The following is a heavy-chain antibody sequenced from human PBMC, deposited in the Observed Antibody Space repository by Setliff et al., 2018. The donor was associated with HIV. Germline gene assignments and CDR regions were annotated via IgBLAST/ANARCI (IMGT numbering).Heavy chain of an antibody. CDR1: GFTFRIYS. J-gene: IGHJ4*02. V-gene: IGHV3-23*01. CDR3: AKNWGSRGIWGVFDY. D-gene: IGHD7-27*01. CDR2: ISIGSGGST. Sequence: GGSLRLSCAASGFTFRIYSMNWVRQAPGRGLEWVSSISIGSGGSTYSADSVKGRFTISRDNSKNTLYLQMNSLRAEDTAIYYCAKNWGSRGIWGVFDYWGQGTLVTVSS.